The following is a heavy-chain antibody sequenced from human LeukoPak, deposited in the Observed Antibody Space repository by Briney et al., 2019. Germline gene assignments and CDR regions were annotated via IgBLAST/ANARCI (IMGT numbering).Heavy chain of an antibody. D-gene: IGHD2-8*01. J-gene: IGHJ4*02. Sequence: PGGSLRLSCAASGFTVSSYYMTWVRQAPGKGLEWVSFISASSNYIYYADSVKGRFTISRDNAQNSLYLQMNSLRAEDTAVYFCARVVNGYVDYWGQGTLVTVSS. CDR3: ARVVNGYVDY. CDR2: ISASSNYI. V-gene: IGHV3-21*06. CDR1: GFTVSSYY.